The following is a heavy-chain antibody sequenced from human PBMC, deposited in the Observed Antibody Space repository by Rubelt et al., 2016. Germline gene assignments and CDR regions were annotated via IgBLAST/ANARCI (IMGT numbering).Heavy chain of an antibody. V-gene: IGHV4-31*03. D-gene: IGHD3-16*02. CDR1: GGSISSGGYY. CDR2: IYYSGST. J-gene: IGHJ6*02. Sequence: QVQLQESGPGLVKPSQTLSLTCTVSGGSISSGGYYWSWIRQHPGKGLEWIGYIYYSGSTYYNPSLKSRVTISVDTSKNQFSLKLSSVTAADTAVYYCARGPKIVFHYYYYYGMDVWGQGTTVTVSS. CDR3: ARGPKIVFHYYYYYGMDV.